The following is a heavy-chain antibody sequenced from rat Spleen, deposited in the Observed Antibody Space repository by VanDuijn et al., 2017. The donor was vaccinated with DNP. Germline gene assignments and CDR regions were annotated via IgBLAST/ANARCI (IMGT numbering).Heavy chain of an antibody. J-gene: IGHJ2*01. V-gene: IGHV2S13*01. D-gene: IGHD1-4*01. Sequence: QVQLQESGPGLVQPSQTLSLTCTVSGFSLTSYNVHWVRQPPGKGLEWMGVIWSGGNTDYNSALKPRLSISRDTSESQVFLTVNSLQTEDTGIYYCNRNEFGQPGVYWGQGVMVTVSS. CDR3: NRNEFGQPGVY. CDR2: IWSGGNT. CDR1: GFSLTSYN.